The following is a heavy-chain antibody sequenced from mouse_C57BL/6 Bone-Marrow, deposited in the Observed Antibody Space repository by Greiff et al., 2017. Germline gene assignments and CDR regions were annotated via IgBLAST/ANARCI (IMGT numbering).Heavy chain of an antibody. Sequence: QVQLQQSGPELVKPGDSVKISCKASGYTFTSYWMHWVKQRPGQGLEWIGEIDPSDSYTNYNQKFKGKSTLTVDKSSSTAYMQLSSLTSEDSAVYYCARDYGSSYDWYFDVWGTGTTVTVSS. CDR2: IDPSDSYT. V-gene: IGHV1-69*01. CDR3: ARDYGSSYDWYFDV. CDR1: GYTFTSYW. D-gene: IGHD1-1*01. J-gene: IGHJ1*03.